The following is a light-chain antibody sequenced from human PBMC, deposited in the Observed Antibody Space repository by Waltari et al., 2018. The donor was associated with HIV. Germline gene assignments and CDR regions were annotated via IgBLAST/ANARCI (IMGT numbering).Light chain of an antibody. CDR2: EDN. V-gene: IGLV2-23*01. Sequence: QSALTQPASVSGSPGQSITISCAGTYNDVGNYNLVSWYQQHPGKAPKVIIYEDNKRPSGVSNRFSGSKSGNTASLTVSGLQAEDEADYYCCSYAYHKLIFGGGTKLTVL. CDR3: CSYAYHKLI. CDR1: YNDVGNYNL. J-gene: IGLJ2*01.